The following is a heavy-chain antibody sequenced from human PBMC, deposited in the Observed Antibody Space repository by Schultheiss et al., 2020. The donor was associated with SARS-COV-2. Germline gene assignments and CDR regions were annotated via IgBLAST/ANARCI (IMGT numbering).Heavy chain of an antibody. D-gene: IGHD6-19*01. Sequence: GGSLRLSCAASGFTFSSYAMSWVRQAPGKGLEWVSAISGSGGSTYYADSVKGRFTISRDNSKNTLYLQMNSLRAEDTAVYYCARDLVSGWYEPFDYWGQGTLVTVSS. CDR1: GFTFSSYA. CDR2: ISGSGGST. J-gene: IGHJ4*02. CDR3: ARDLVSGWYEPFDY. V-gene: IGHV3-23*01.